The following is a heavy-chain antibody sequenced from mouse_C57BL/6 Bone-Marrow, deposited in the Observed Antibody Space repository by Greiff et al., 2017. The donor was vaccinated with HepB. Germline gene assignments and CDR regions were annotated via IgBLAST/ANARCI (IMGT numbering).Heavy chain of an antibody. D-gene: IGHD3-2*02. J-gene: IGHJ4*01. CDR1: GYAFTNYL. CDR3: ARPSSGYYAMDY. CDR2: INPGSGGT. Sequence: VQRVESGAELVRPGTSVKVSCKASGYAFTNYLIEWVKQRPGQGLEWIGVINPGSGGTNYNEKFKGKATLTADKSSSTAYMQLSSLTSEDSAVYFCARPSSGYYAMDYWGQGTSVTVSS. V-gene: IGHV1-54*01.